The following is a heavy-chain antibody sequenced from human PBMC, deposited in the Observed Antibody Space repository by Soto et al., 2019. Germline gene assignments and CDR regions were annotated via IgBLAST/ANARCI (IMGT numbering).Heavy chain of an antibody. CDR2: IYYSGST. CDR1: GGSISSGDYY. D-gene: IGHD1-26*01. V-gene: IGHV4-30-4*01. J-gene: IGHJ4*02. Sequence: SETLSLTCTVSGGSISSGDYYWSWIRQPPGKGLEGIGYIYYSGSTNYSPSLKSRVTISVDTSKNHFSLKLSSVTAADTAVYYCARRYGGNLDYWGQGTLVTVSS. CDR3: ARRYGGNLDY.